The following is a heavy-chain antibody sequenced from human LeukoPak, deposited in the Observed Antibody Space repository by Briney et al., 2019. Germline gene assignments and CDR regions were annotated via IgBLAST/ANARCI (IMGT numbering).Heavy chain of an antibody. Sequence: PGGSLRLSCAASGFTFSSYWMSWVRQAPGKGLEWVSSISSSSSYIYYADSVKGRFTISRDNAKNSLYLQMNSLRAEDTAVYYCARTDDYGDYVVGVFRDYWGQGTLVTVSS. CDR1: GFTFSSYW. D-gene: IGHD4-17*01. CDR2: ISSSSSYI. V-gene: IGHV3-21*04. CDR3: ARTDDYGDYVVGVFRDY. J-gene: IGHJ4*02.